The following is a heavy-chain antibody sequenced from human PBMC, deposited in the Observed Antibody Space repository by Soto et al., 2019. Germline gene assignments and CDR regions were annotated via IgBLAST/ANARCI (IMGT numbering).Heavy chain of an antibody. Sequence: ETLSLTCAVSGYSISTGFNWAWIRQPPGKGLEWIGSIYHSGSTYDNLSLKSRVTISSDASKNQISLKLSSVTAADTALYHCGRDWGTGFYQLDSWGQGTLVTVSS. D-gene: IGHD2-2*01. V-gene: IGHV4-38-2*02. CDR2: IYHSGST. J-gene: IGHJ4*02. CDR3: GRDWGTGFYQLDS. CDR1: GYSISTGFN.